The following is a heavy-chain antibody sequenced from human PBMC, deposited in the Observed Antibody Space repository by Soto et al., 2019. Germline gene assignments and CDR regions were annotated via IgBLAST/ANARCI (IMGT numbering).Heavy chain of an antibody. D-gene: IGHD1-7*01. Sequence: QVQLVQSGAEVKKPGTSVKVSCKASGYTFTSYFLHWVRQAPGQRLEWMGIINPSDGSTSYAQKFQGRLTLTTGTSTIPVYMDLSSLPSEYTAVYYGARSRTYRAPFDPWGQATLVTVSS. J-gene: IGHJ5*02. CDR1: GYTFTSYF. V-gene: IGHV1-46*01. CDR3: ARSRTYRAPFDP. CDR2: INPSDGST.